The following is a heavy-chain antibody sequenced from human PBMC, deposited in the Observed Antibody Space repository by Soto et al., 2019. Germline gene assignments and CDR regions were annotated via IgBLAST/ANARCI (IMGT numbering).Heavy chain of an antibody. V-gene: IGHV3-74*01. Sequence: GGSLRLSCAASGFTFSSYWMHWVRQAPGKGLVWVSRINSDGSSTSYADSVKGRFTISRDNAKNTLYLQMNSLRAEDTAVYYCFYSQIGSQLDYWGQGTLVTVSS. CDR3: FYSQIGSQLDY. J-gene: IGHJ4*02. CDR2: INSDGSST. CDR1: GFTFSSYW. D-gene: IGHD2-21*01.